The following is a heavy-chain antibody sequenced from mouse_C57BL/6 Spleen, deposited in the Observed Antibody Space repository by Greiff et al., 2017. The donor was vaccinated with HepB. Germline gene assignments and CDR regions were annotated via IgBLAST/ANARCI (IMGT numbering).Heavy chain of an antibody. Sequence: QVQLQQPGAELVKPGASVKLSCKASGYTFTSYWMHWVKQRPGQGLEWIGMIHPNSGSTNYNEKFKSKATLTVDKSSSTAYMQLSSLTSEDSAVYYCAREDLLLRLLAYWGQGTLVTVSA. CDR3: AREDLLLRLLAY. D-gene: IGHD1-1*01. CDR2: IHPNSGST. V-gene: IGHV1-64*01. CDR1: GYTFTSYW. J-gene: IGHJ3*01.